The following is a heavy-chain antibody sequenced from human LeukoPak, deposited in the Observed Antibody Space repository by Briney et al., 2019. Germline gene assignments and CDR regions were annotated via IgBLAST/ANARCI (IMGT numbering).Heavy chain of an antibody. V-gene: IGHV3-23*01. J-gene: IGHJ4*02. D-gene: IGHD2-15*01. CDR2: ISNSGGST. Sequence: PGGSLRLSCAASGFTFSSYAMSWVRQAPGKGLEWVSGISNSGGSTYYADSVRGRFIISRDNAKNSLYLQMNSLRAEDTAVYYCARDIDYSAFDYWGQGTLVTVSS. CDR1: GFTFSSYA. CDR3: ARDIDYSAFDY.